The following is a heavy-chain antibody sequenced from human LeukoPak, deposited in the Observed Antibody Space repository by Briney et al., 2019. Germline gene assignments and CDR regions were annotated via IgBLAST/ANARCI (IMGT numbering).Heavy chain of an antibody. D-gene: IGHD5-12*01. J-gene: IGHJ4*02. CDR3: ARGGPGVDIVATITLFDY. CDR2: INPNSGGT. V-gene: IGHV1-2*04. Sequence: ASVKVSCKASGYTFTGYYMHWVRQAPGQGLEWTGWINPNSGGTNYAQKFQGWVTMTRDTSISTAYMELSRLRSDDTAVYYCARGGPGVDIVATITLFDYWGQGTLVTVSS. CDR1: GYTFTGYY.